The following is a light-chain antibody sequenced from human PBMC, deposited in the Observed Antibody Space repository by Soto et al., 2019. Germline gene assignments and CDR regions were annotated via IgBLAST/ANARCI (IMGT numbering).Light chain of an antibody. J-gene: IGKJ4*01. CDR3: RQYGRSRGLA. V-gene: IGKV3-20*01. Sequence: IVLTQSPAPLSLSPGERATLSCRASQSVSSYLAWYRQKPGQDPQLLSYAASNRATGIPARFSGSGSGTDFTLTISILEPEDFAVYYCRQYGRSRGLAFGGGTKVDIK. CDR2: AAS. CDR1: QSVSSY.